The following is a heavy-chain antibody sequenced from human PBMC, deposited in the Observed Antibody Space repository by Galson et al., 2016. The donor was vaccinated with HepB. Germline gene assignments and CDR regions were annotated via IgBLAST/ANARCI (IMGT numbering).Heavy chain of an antibody. CDR2: ISGYNGNT. CDR1: GYTFTTYG. V-gene: IGHV1-18*01. D-gene: IGHD1-1*01. CDR3: AREDWNPRYYCNGMDV. J-gene: IGHJ6*02. Sequence: SVKVSCKASGYTFTTYGISWVRQAPGQGLGWMGWISGYNGNTHYAQKFQDRVTLTRDTSTGTAYMDLWSLTSDDTAVYYCAREDWNPRYYCNGMDVWGQGTMVTVSS.